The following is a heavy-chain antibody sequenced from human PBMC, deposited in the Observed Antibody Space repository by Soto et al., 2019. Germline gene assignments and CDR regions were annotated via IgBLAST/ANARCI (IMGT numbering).Heavy chain of an antibody. CDR1: GYTFTSYA. CDR3: ATPIGAFY. Sequence: ASVKVSCKASGYTFTSYAIHWVRQAPGQRLEWMGWINAGNGNTKYSQKFQGRVIITRDTSAGTAYMELRSLRSEDTAVYYCATPIGAFYCGQVTLLAVYS. D-gene: IGHD3-3*02. V-gene: IGHV1-3*01. CDR2: INAGNGNT. J-gene: IGHJ4*02.